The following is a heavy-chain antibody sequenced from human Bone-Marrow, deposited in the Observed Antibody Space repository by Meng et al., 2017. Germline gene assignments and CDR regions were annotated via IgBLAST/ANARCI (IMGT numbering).Heavy chain of an antibody. Sequence: VRLWLTGFELKKPGDSGKVSCKASGYTFTSYAMNWVRQAPGQGLEWMGWINTNTGNPTYAQGFTGRFVFSLDTSVSTAYLQISSLKAEDTAVYYCARGRYYYDSSGYYGAGDYWGQGTLVTVSS. D-gene: IGHD3-22*01. V-gene: IGHV7-4-1*02. J-gene: IGHJ4*02. CDR1: GYTFTSYA. CDR2: INTNTGNP. CDR3: ARGRYYYDSSGYYGAGDY.